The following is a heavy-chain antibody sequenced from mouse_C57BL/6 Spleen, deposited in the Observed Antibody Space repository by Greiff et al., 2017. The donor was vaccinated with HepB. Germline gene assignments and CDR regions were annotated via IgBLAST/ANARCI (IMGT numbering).Heavy chain of an antibody. CDR2: IDPETGGT. CDR1: GYTFTDYE. CDR3: TREGDYDYPHYYAMDY. J-gene: IGHJ4*01. Sequence: QVQLQQSGAELVRPGASVTLSCKASGYTFTDYEMHWVKQTPVHGLEWIGAIDPETGGTAYNQKFKGKAILTADKSSSTAYMELRSLTSEASAVYCCTREGDYDYPHYYAMDYWGQGTSVTVSS. V-gene: IGHV1-15*01. D-gene: IGHD2-4*01.